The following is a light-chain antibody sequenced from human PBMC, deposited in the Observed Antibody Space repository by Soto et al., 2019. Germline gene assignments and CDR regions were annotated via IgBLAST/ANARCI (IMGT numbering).Light chain of an antibody. J-gene: IGKJ4*01. CDR1: QGINSY. CDR3: QQLNSYPS. CDR2: GAS. V-gene: IGKV1-9*01. Sequence: IQLTQSPSSLSASVGDRVTITCRASQGINSYLAWYQQAPGKAPKLLIYGASTLQRGVPSRFSGSGSGTDFTLTISSQQPEDFATYYCQQLNSYPSFGGGTKVEIK.